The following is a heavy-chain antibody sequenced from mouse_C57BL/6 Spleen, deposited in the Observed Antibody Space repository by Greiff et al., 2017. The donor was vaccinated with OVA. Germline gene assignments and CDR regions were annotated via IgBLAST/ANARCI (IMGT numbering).Heavy chain of an antibody. CDR1: GYTFTSYG. Sequence: QVQLQQSGAELARPGASVKLSCKASGYTFTSYGISWVKQRTGQGLEWIGEIYPRSGNTYYNEKFKGKATLTADKSSSTAYMELRSLTSEDSAVYFCARITTVVATNFDVWGTGTTVTVSS. CDR3: ARITTVVATNFDV. J-gene: IGHJ1*03. CDR2: IYPRSGNT. D-gene: IGHD1-1*01. V-gene: IGHV1-81*01.